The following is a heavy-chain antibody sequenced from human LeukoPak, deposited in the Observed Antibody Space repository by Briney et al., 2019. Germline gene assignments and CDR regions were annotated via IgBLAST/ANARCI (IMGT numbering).Heavy chain of an antibody. CDR3: ARHKARRYMDV. CDR2: IYTSGST. J-gene: IGHJ6*03. Sequence: NTSETLSLTCTVSGGSISSYYWSWIRQPPGKGLGWIGYIYTSGSTNYNPSLKSRVTISVDTSKNQFSLKLSSVTAADTAVYYCARHKARRYMDVWGKGTTVTVSS. V-gene: IGHV4-4*09. CDR1: GGSISSYY.